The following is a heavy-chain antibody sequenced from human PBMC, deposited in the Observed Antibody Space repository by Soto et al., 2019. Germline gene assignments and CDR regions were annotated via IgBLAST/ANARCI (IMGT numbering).Heavy chain of an antibody. CDR2: VSGSSGSK. D-gene: IGHD2-15*01. Sequence: EVQLLESGGGLVQPGGSLRLSCAASGFTFSSYAMSWVRQAPGKGLEWVSSVSGSSGSKCYADSVKGRFTISRDNSKSAVYLQMNSLRAEDTAVYFCAKDWCSGTPCYCLENWGQGTLVTVSS. CDR3: AKDWCSGTPCYCLEN. J-gene: IGHJ4*02. CDR1: GFTFSSYA. V-gene: IGHV3-23*01.